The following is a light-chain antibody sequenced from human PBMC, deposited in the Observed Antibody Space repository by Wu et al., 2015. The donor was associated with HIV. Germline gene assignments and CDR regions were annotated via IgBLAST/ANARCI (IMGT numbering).Light chain of an antibody. V-gene: IGKV1-9*01. CDR3: QQLNTYPLT. J-gene: IGKJ4*01. Sequence: DIQLTQSPSFLSASIGDRVTLTCRASQDISNYLAWYQQKPGKAPYLLIYAASTLQSGVPSRFSGRGSGTEFTLTISSLRPDDFATYFCQQLNTYPLTFGGGTKVEIK. CDR2: AAS. CDR1: QDISNY.